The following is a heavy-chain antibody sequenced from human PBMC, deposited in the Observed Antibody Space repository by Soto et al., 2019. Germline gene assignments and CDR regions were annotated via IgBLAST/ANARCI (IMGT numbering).Heavy chain of an antibody. J-gene: IGHJ4*02. CDR1: GFSFLTYS. D-gene: IGHD2-15*01. CDR2: IFSSDSNG. Sequence: GESLKISCEASGFSFLTYSLGWVRQMPGKGLEWMGNIFSSDSNGKYSPSFQGQVTISVDRSINIAYLQLNSLKASDTAMYYCARVPPPSCSGGSCSPYWGQGTLVTVSS. CDR3: ARVPPPSCSGGSCSPY. V-gene: IGHV5-51*01.